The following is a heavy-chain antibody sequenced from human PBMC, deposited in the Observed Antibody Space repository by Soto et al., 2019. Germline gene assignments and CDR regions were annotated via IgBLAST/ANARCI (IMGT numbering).Heavy chain of an antibody. V-gene: IGHV3-48*02. CDR3: ARGDYYGSGSYYNDGY. Sequence: EVQLVESGGGLVQPGGSLRLSCAASGFTFSSYSMNWVRQAPGKGLGWVSYISSSSSTIYYADSVKGRFTISRDNAKNSLYLQMNSLRDEDTAVYYCARGDYYGSGSYYNDGYWGQGTLVTVSS. D-gene: IGHD3-10*01. CDR1: GFTFSSYS. CDR2: ISSSSSTI. J-gene: IGHJ4*02.